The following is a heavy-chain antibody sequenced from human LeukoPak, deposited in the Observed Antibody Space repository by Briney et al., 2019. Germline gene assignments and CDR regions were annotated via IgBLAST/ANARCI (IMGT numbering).Heavy chain of an antibody. Sequence: AGGSLRLSCAASGFTVSSNYMSWVRQAPGKGLEWVSVIYSGGSTYYADSVKGRFTISRDNSKNTLYLQMNSLRAEDTAVYYCARDVIAAAGTGNWDQGTLVTVSS. CDR2: IYSGGST. J-gene: IGHJ4*02. D-gene: IGHD6-13*01. V-gene: IGHV3-66*01. CDR1: GFTVSSNY. CDR3: ARDVIAAAGTGN.